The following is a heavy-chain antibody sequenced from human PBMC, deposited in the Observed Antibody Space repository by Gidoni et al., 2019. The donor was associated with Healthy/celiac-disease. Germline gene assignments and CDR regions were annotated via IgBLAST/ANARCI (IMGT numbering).Heavy chain of an antibody. CDR1: GGSISSSSYY. V-gene: IGHV4-39*01. CDR3: ARRPSPRYGGPPSSHPMDV. D-gene: IGHD1-26*01. CDR2: IYYRGST. Sequence: QLQLQESGPGLVKPSETLSLTCTVPGGSISSSSYYWGWIRQPPGKGLEWIGSIYYRGSTYYNPSLKSRVTISVDTSKNQFSLKLSSVTAADTAVYYCARRPSPRYGGPPSSHPMDVWGKGTTVTVSS. J-gene: IGHJ6*03.